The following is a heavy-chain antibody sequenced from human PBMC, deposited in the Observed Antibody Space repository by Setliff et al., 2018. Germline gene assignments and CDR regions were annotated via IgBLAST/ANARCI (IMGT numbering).Heavy chain of an antibody. Sequence: GGSLRLSCAASGFTFSSFWMSWVRQAPGKGLEWVANIKQDGSEKYYGDSVQGRFAISRDNSKNSLYLLMNSLRAEDSAVYYCASYYYGSGSSYIPPHFDYWGLGTLVTVSS. CDR3: ASYYYGSGSSYIPPHFDY. CDR1: GFTFSSFW. D-gene: IGHD3-10*01. V-gene: IGHV3-7*01. CDR2: IKQDGSEK. J-gene: IGHJ4*02.